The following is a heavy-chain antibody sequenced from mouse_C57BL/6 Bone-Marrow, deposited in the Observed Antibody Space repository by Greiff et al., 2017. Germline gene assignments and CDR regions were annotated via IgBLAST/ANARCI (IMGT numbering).Heavy chain of an antibody. J-gene: IGHJ4*01. CDR2: IYPGSGST. V-gene: IGHV1-55*01. CDR1: GYTFTSYW. Sequence: VQLQESGAELVKPGASVKMSCKASGYTFTSYWITWVKQRPGQGLEWIGDIYPGSGSTNYNQKFKSKATLTVDTSSSTAYMQLSSLTSEDSAVYYCARGPLAYYAMDYWGQGTSVTVSS. CDR3: ARGPLAYYAMDY.